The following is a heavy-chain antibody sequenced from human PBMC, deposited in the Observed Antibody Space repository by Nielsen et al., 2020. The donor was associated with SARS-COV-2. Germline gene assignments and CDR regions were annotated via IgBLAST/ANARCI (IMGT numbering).Heavy chain of an antibody. D-gene: IGHD2/OR15-2a*01. CDR1: GFTFSSYA. CDR3: AKSMGNPYYYYGMDV. V-gene: IGHV3-23*03. CDR2: IYSGGSST. J-gene: IGHJ6*02. Sequence: GGSLRLSCAASGFTFSSYAMSWVRQAPGKGLEWVSVIYSGGSSTYYADSVKGRFTISRDNSKNSLYLQMNSLRTEDTALYYCAKSMGNPYYYYGMDVWGQGTTVTVSS.